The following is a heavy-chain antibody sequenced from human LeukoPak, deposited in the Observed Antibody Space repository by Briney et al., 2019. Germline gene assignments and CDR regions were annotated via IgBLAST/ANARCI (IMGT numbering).Heavy chain of an antibody. CDR3: ARHPTMNRADY. J-gene: IGHJ4*02. CDR1: GYSFASYW. V-gene: IGHV5-51*01. CDR2: IYPADSDT. Sequence: GESLKISCKCSGYSFASYWIGWVRHMPGKGLEWLGIIYPADSDTRYSPSFQGQVIISVDNSISTAYLQWSSLKASDTAIYFCARHPTMNRADYWGQGTLLTVSS. D-gene: IGHD1-14*01.